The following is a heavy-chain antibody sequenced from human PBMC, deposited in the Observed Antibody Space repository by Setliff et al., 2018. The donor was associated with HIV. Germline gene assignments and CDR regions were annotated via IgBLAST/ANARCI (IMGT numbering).Heavy chain of an antibody. J-gene: IGHJ6*03. Sequence: SSETLSLTCTVSGGAISSYYWSWIRQFPGKGLEWIGYISSSGSTKYNPSLKSRVTISIDTSANHFSLKLSSVTAADTAVYYCARDFNYGSGRYYYYMDVWGKGTTVTSP. CDR1: GGAISSYY. V-gene: IGHV4-4*08. CDR3: ARDFNYGSGRYYYYMDV. CDR2: ISSSGST. D-gene: IGHD3-10*01.